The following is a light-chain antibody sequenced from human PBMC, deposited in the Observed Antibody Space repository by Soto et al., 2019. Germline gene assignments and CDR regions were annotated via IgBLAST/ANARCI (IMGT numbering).Light chain of an antibody. CDR1: QSVSSSY. Sequence: VLTQSPGTLSLSPGERATLSCRASQSVSSSYLAWYQQKPGQAPRLLIYGASSRATGIPDRFSGSGSGTDFTLTISRLEPEDFAVYYCQQYGSSLFTFGQGTRLEIK. J-gene: IGKJ5*01. CDR2: GAS. V-gene: IGKV3-20*01. CDR3: QQYGSSLFT.